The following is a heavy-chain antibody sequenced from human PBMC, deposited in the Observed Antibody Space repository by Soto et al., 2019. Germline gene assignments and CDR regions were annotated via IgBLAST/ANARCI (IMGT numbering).Heavy chain of an antibody. CDR1: GFTFSCSS. J-gene: IGHJ4*02. CDR3: YYDSSGYKALSDY. Sequence: GGSLRLSCVASGFTFSCSSIHWVRQSSGKGLEWVGHIKSKTYRYATAYAASVKGRFTISRDDSKNTAYLQMNGLKTEDTAVYSCYYDSSGYKALSDYWGQGTLVTVSS. CDR2: IKSKTYRYAT. V-gene: IGHV3-73*01. D-gene: IGHD3-22*01.